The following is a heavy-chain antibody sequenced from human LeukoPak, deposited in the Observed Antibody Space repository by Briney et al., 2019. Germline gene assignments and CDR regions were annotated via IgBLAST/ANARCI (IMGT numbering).Heavy chain of an antibody. CDR3: AIDLGSGWPYWYFDL. CDR2: IHYRGTT. Sequence: TSETLSLTCTVSGDSIGSYWWSWVRQSPGKGLEWIAYIHYRGTTNSNPSLKSRVSISVDTSKNQFSLNLNSVTDADTAVYYCAIDLGSGWPYWYFDLWGRGTLVTVSS. CDR1: GDSIGSYW. J-gene: IGHJ2*01. D-gene: IGHD6-19*01. V-gene: IGHV4-59*01.